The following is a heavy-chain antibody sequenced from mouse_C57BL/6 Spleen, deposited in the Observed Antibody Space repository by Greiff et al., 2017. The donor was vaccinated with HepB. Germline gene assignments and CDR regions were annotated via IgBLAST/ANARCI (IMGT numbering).Heavy chain of an antibody. CDR3: ARRGYGNYDFDY. V-gene: IGHV1-55*01. D-gene: IGHD2-10*02. CDR2: IYPGSGST. Sequence: QVQLQQPGAELVKPGASVKMSCKASGYTFTSYWITWVKQRPGQGLEWIGDIYPGSGSTNYNEKFKSKATLTVDTSSSPAYMQLSSLTSEDSAVYYCARRGYGNYDFDYWGQGTTLTVSS. CDR1: GYTFTSYW. J-gene: IGHJ2*01.